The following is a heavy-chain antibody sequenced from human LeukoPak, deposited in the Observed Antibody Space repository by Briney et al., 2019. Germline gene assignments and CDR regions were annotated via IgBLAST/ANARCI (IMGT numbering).Heavy chain of an antibody. J-gene: IGHJ6*02. CDR2: INHSGST. V-gene: IGHV4-34*01. CDR1: GFTFSNAW. D-gene: IGHD6-19*01. CDR3: ARGPNKHSSASLPYGMDV. Sequence: PGGSLRLSCAASGFTFSNAWMSWIRQPPGKGLEWIGEINHSGSTNYNPSLKSRVTISVDTSKNQFSLKLSSVTAADTAVYYCARGPNKHSSASLPYGMDVWGQGTTVTVSS.